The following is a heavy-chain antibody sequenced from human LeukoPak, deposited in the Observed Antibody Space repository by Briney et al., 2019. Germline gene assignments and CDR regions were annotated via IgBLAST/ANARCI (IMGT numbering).Heavy chain of an antibody. V-gene: IGHV3-33*01. CDR2: IWYDGSNK. J-gene: IGHJ4*02. CDR3: ARATVEGAYDYFDY. D-gene: IGHD3-22*01. Sequence: PGGSLRLSCAASGFTFSSYGMHWVRQAPGKGLEWVAVIWYDGSNKYYADSVKGRFTISRDNSKNTLYLQMNSLRAEDTAVYYCARATVEGAYDYFDYWGQGSLVTVSS. CDR1: GFTFSSYG.